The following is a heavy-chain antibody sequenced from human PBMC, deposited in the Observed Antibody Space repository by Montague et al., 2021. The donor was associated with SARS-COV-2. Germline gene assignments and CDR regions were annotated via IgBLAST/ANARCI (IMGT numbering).Heavy chain of an antibody. V-gene: IGHV4-38-2*02. Sequence: SETLSLTCTVSGYSISTGYYWGWIRQPPGKGLEWIGTIYHSGSTYFNPSLKSRVTISVDTSKNQFSLNLSSVTAADAAVYYCAKVAGSHYTFDIWGRGTMVTVSS. CDR2: IYHSGST. J-gene: IGHJ3*02. D-gene: IGHD6-19*01. CDR1: GYSISTGYY. CDR3: AKVAGSHYTFDI.